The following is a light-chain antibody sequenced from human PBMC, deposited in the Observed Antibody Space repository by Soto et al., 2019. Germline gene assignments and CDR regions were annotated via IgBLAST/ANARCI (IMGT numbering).Light chain of an antibody. Sequence: IQMTQSPSSLSSSLLDRFTITCRASQGIRNDLGWYQQKPGKAPKLLIYAASSLQSGVPSRFSGSGSGTDFTLTISSLQPEDFATYYYLQDYNYPWTFGQGTKVDIK. J-gene: IGKJ1*01. V-gene: IGKV1-6*01. CDR2: AAS. CDR3: LQDYNYPWT. CDR1: QGIRND.